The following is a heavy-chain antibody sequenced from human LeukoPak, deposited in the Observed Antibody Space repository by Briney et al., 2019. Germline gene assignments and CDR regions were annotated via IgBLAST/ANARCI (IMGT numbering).Heavy chain of an antibody. CDR2: IYYIGST. Sequence: PSETLSLTCTVSGDSISSYYWSWIRQPPGKGLEWIGYIYYIGSTNYNPSLKSRVTISIDTSKNQFSLKLSSVTAADTAVYYCARDYAFDIWGQGTMVTASS. J-gene: IGHJ3*02. V-gene: IGHV4-59*01. CDR3: ARDYAFDI. CDR1: GDSISSYY.